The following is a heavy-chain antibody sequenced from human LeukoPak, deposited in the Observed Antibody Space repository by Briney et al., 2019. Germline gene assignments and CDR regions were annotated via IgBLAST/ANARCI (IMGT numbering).Heavy chain of an antibody. Sequence: GASVKVSCKASGFTFTSSAMQWVRQARGQRLAWIGWIVVGSGNTNYAQKFQERVTITRDMSTSTAYMELSSLRSEDTAVYYCAAGFGESTLVYWGQGTLVTVSS. V-gene: IGHV1-58*02. CDR1: GFTFTSSA. D-gene: IGHD3-10*01. J-gene: IGHJ4*02. CDR3: AAGFGESTLVY. CDR2: IVVGSGNT.